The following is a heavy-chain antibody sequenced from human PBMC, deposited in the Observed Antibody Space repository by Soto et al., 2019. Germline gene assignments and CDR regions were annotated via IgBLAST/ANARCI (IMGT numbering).Heavy chain of an antibody. D-gene: IGHD3-22*01. Sequence: HPGGSLRLSCAASGFTFSSYAMSWVRQAPGKGLEWVSSISGSGTSTYYADSVKGRFTISRDNSKNTLYLQMNSLRAEDTAVYYCAKATYYYDSSGYYPFDYWGQGTLVTVSS. J-gene: IGHJ4*02. CDR3: AKATYYYDSSGYYPFDY. CDR1: GFTFSSYA. V-gene: IGHV3-23*01. CDR2: ISGSGTST.